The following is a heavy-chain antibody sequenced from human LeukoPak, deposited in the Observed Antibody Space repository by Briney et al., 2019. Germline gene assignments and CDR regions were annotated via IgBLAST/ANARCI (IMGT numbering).Heavy chain of an antibody. V-gene: IGHV3-23*01. CDR1: GFTFSSYA. CDR2: ISGSGGST. Sequence: GGSLRLSCAASGFTFSSYAMSWVRQAPGKGLEWVSAISGSGGSTYYADSVKGRFTISRDNSKNTLYLQMNSLRAEDTAVYYCAKDLGLLQFFAGPPGKYWAQEPLVTVPS. D-gene: IGHD3-3*01. CDR3: AKDLGLLQFFAGPPGKY. J-gene: IGHJ4*02.